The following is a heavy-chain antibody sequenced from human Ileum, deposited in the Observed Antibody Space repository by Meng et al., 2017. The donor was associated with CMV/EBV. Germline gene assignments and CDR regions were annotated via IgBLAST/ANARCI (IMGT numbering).Heavy chain of an antibody. V-gene: IGHV2-5*01. CDR3: AHYGDYRFGWYFDL. Sequence: FSGFSLSTTGLGVGWIRQPPVKAPEWLALVYWTDDNRYSPSLRNRLTITKYTSKNQAVLTMTNMDPVDTATYYCAHYGDYRFGWYFDLWGRGTLVTVSS. J-gene: IGHJ2*01. CDR2: VYWTDDN. CDR1: GFSLSTTGLG. D-gene: IGHD4-17*01.